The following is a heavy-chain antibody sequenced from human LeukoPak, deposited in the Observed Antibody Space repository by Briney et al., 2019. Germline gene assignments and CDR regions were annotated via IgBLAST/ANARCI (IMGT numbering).Heavy chain of an antibody. CDR1: GFTFSSYS. CDR2: ISSSSSSYI. D-gene: IGHD3-10*01. J-gene: IGHJ4*02. CDR3: ARVEFPVAHFDY. V-gene: IGHV3-21*01. Sequence: GGSLRLSCAASGFTFSSYSMNWVRQAPGKGLEWVSSISSSSSSYIYYADSVKGRFTISRDNAKNSLYLQMNSLRAEDTAVYYCARVEFPVAHFDYWGQGTLVTVSS.